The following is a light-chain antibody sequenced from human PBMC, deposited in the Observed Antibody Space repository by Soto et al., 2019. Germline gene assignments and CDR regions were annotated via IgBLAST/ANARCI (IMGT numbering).Light chain of an antibody. Sequence: EIVMTQSPATLSLSPGERATLSCRASQSVSSNLVWYLQKPGQAPRLLIYDTSTRATNVPARFSGSGSETEFTLTISGLQSEDFGIYYCHHYNNWPPRNTFGQATKVDIK. V-gene: IGKV3-15*01. CDR2: DTS. CDR1: QSVSSN. J-gene: IGKJ2*01. CDR3: HHYNNWPPRNT.